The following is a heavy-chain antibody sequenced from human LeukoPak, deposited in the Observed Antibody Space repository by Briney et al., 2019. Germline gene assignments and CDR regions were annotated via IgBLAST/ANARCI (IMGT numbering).Heavy chain of an antibody. Sequence: GGSLRLSCAASGLTFSSYWMHWVRQAPGKGLVWVSRINIDGSSTSYADSVKGRFTISRDNAKNTLYLQMNSLRAEDTAVYYCARAAPSPPRGLWFGELQDYWGQGTLVTVSS. J-gene: IGHJ4*02. CDR2: INIDGSST. CDR3: ARAAPSPPRGLWFGELQDY. CDR1: GLTFSSYW. V-gene: IGHV3-74*01. D-gene: IGHD3-10*01.